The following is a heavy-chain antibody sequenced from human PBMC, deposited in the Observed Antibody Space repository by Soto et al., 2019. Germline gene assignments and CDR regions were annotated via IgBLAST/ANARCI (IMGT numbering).Heavy chain of an antibody. V-gene: IGHV3-66*01. CDR3: ARGGMATTRIYYYYYGMDV. Sequence: PGGSLRLSCAASGFTVSSNYMSWVRQAPGKGLEWVSVIYSGGSTYYADSVKGRFTISRDNSKNTLHLQMNSLRAEDTAVYYCARGGMATTRIYYYYYGMDVWGQGTTVTVSS. J-gene: IGHJ6*02. D-gene: IGHD5-12*01. CDR1: GFTVSSNY. CDR2: IYSGGST.